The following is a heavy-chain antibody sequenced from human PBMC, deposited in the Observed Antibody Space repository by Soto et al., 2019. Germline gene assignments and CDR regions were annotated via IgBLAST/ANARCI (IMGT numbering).Heavy chain of an antibody. CDR3: ARGLVGAKEGDYYGMDV. D-gene: IGHD1-26*01. V-gene: IGHV4-59*01. CDR1: GGSIISYY. Sequence: SETLSLTCTVSGGSIISYYCSWIRQPPLKGLEWIGYIYYILSTNYNPPLKSRVTMSLDAAKDQFSLNVSAVTASDTAVYYCARGLVGAKEGDYYGMDVWGQGTTVTVSS. J-gene: IGHJ6*02. CDR2: IYYILST.